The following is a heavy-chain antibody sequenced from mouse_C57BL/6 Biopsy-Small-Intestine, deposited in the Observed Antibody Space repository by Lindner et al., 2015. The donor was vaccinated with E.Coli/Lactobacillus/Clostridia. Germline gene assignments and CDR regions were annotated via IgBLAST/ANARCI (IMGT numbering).Heavy chain of an antibody. Sequence: SGAELVKPGASVKMSCKASGYTFTTYPIEWMKQNHGKSLEWIGNFHPYDDDTKYNEKFKGKATLTVEKSSNTVYLELSRLTSDDSAVYYCARSRNWDAAMDYWGQGTSVTVSS. CDR1: GYTFTTYP. D-gene: IGHD4-1*01. V-gene: IGHV1-47*01. J-gene: IGHJ4*01. CDR2: FHPYDDDT. CDR3: ARSRNWDAAMDY.